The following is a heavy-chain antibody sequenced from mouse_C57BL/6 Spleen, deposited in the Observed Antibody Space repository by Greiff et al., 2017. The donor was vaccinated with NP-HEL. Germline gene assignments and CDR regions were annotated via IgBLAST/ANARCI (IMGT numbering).Heavy chain of an antibody. CDR1: GYSITSGYY. CDR2: ISYDGSN. CDR3: ARERDFYWYFDV. Sequence: VQLKESGPGLVKPSQSLSLTCSVTGYSITSGYYWNWIRQFPGNKLEWMGYISYDGSNNYNPSLKNRISITRDTSKNQFFLKLNSVTTEDTATYYCARERDFYWYFDVWGTGTTVTVSS. J-gene: IGHJ1*03. V-gene: IGHV3-6*01.